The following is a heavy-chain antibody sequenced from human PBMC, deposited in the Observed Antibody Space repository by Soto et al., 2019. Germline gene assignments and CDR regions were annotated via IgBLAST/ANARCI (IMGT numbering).Heavy chain of an antibody. D-gene: IGHD3-22*01. CDR2: IIPIFGTA. CDR1: GGTFSSYA. V-gene: IGHV1-69*13. J-gene: IGHJ4*02. CDR3: ATLSDYYDSSGYVLDY. Sequence: SVKVSCKASGGTFSSYAISWVRQAPGQGLEWMGGIIPIFGTANYAQKFQGRVTITADESTSTAYMELSSLRSEDTAVYYCATLSDYYDSSGYVLDYWGQGTLVTVSS.